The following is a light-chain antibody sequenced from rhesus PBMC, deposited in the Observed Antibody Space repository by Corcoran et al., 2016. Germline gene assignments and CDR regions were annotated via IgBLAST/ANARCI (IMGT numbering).Light chain of an antibody. CDR1: NLGSEV. V-gene: IGLV3-36*02. J-gene: IGLJ1*01. Sequence: SYDLTQAPSVSVSPGQTARITCGGDNLGSEVVNWYQQKPPQAPVLVIYYDNERPSGFPERLSGSRSENTATLTISGVEAVDEAVYYCQVWDGRADHHIFGSGTRLTVL. CDR3: QVWDGRADHHI. CDR2: YDN.